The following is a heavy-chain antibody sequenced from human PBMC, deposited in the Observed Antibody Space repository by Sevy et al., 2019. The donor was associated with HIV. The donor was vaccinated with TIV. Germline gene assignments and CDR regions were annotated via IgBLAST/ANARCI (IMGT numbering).Heavy chain of an antibody. D-gene: IGHD1-26*01. V-gene: IGHV3-30-3*01. J-gene: IGHJ4*02. CDR3: ARGPEWELTSFLSH. CDR2: ISSNGDNA. Sequence: GGSLRLSCAASEFTFRTYALHWVRQAPGRGLEWVGLISSNGDNAFYANSVRGRFTISRDNSMNTLYLQMNNLTPDDTAVYYCARGPEWELTSFLSHWGQGTLVTVSS. CDR1: EFTFRTYA.